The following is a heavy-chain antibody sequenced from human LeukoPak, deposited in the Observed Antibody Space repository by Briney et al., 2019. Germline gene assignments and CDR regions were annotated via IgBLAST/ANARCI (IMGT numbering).Heavy chain of an antibody. J-gene: IGHJ2*01. V-gene: IGHV4-59*01. CDR1: GGSMSSYY. Sequence: SETLSLTCTVSGGSMSSYYWSWVRQPPGKGLEWIGHIYSSESTNYNPSLKSRVTMSVDTSNNQFSLRLSSVTAADTAVYYCARVYYSSSYDYWYFDLWGRGTLVTVSS. D-gene: IGHD6-13*01. CDR3: ARVYYSSSYDYWYFDL. CDR2: IYSSEST.